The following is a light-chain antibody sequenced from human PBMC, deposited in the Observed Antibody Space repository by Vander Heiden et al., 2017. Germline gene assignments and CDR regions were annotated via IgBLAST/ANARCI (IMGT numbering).Light chain of an antibody. CDR2: EKK. Sequence: QSVLTQPPSVSAAPGQTVTNSCSGSSSIIGKNEVSWYQQHPGTGPNRLISEKKKRPSGIPDRFSGSESGTAATLVITGLQTGDEADDFCGAGDSSLSAWVFGGVTKLTVL. J-gene: IGLJ3*02. V-gene: IGLV1-51*02. CDR1: SSIIGKNE. CDR3: GAGDSSLSAWV.